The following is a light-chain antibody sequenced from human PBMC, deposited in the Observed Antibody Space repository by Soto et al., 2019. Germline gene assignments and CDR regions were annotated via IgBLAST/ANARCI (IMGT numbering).Light chain of an antibody. Sequence: DIQMTQSPSSLSTSVGDRVTITCRASQRINIYLNWYRQKPCKAPELLIYSASNLQSGVPSRFSGSGSGTDFTLTISSLQPEDFATYYCQQSFSTPTFGQGTRLEIK. J-gene: IGKJ5*01. CDR2: SAS. V-gene: IGKV1-39*01. CDR3: QQSFSTPT. CDR1: QRINIY.